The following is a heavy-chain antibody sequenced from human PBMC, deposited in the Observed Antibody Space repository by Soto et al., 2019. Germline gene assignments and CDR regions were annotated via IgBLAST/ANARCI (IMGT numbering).Heavy chain of an antibody. Sequence: EVPLLESGGDLIQPGGSLRLSCAASGFTFSSYAMSWDRQAPGKGLGWVSAISSSGGSTFYADSVKGRFTISRDNSRNTLYLQMNSLRAEDTAIYYCANYHPMTLPRPYFDYWGQGTLVTVSS. J-gene: IGHJ4*02. V-gene: IGHV3-23*01. CDR3: ANYHPMTLPRPYFDY. D-gene: IGHD3-22*01. CDR1: GFTFSSYA. CDR2: ISSSGGST.